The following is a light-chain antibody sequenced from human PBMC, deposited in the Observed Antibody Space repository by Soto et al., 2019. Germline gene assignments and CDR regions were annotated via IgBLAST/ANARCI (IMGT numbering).Light chain of an antibody. Sequence: DIQMTKYPSTLSASIGDRVTITCRASESISSWLAWYQQKPGKPPKVLIYKASSLEGGVPSRFSGCGYGTDCSLSIFSHQTDYLATFLRQQYKSYFFTFGEGT. V-gene: IGKV1-5*03. CDR3: QQYKSYFFT. J-gene: IGKJ4*01. CDR1: ESISSW. CDR2: KAS.